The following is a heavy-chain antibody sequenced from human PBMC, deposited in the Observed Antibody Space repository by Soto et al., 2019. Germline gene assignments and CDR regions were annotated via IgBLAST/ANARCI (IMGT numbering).Heavy chain of an antibody. J-gene: IGHJ4*02. D-gene: IGHD2-8*02. CDR1: GGSVSSGSYY. CDR2: IFHSGTT. CDR3: ARVHITGPVHS. Sequence: PSETLSLTCTVSGGSVSSGSYYWSWIRQPPGKGLEWIGNIFHSGTTNYNASLRSRVSMSVDTPTNQFSLKLMSVTAADTAVYFCARVHITGPVHSWGQGTLVTVSS. V-gene: IGHV4-61*01.